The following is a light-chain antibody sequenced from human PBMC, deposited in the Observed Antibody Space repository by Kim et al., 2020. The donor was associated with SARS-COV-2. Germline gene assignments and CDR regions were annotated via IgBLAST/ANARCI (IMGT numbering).Light chain of an antibody. CDR2: EAS. CDR3: QQYDGYWT. Sequence: AAVGDRVAITGRASENIRGWLAWYQQKPGKAPKLLIQEASNIESGVPSRFSGSGSGKEFTFTITSRQPDDSATYYCQQYDGYWTFGQGTKVDIK. CDR1: ENIRGW. V-gene: IGKV1-5*03. J-gene: IGKJ1*01.